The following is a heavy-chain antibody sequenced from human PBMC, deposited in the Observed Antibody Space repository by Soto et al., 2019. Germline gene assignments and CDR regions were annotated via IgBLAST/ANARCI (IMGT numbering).Heavy chain of an antibody. D-gene: IGHD2-2*01. J-gene: IGHJ5*02. Sequence: QVQLVESGGGVVQPGRSLRLSCAASGFTFSSYAVHWVRQAPGKGLEWVAVISYDGSNKYYADSVKGRFTISRDNSKNTLYLQMNSLRAEDTAVYYCARDSRACISTSCYLGWFDPWGQGTLVTVSS. V-gene: IGHV3-30-3*01. CDR2: ISYDGSNK. CDR1: GFTFSSYA. CDR3: ARDSRACISTSCYLGWFDP.